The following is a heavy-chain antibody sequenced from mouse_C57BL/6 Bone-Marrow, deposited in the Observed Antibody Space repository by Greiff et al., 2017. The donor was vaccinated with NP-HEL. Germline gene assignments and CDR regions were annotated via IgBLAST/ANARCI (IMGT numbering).Heavy chain of an antibody. V-gene: IGHV1-55*01. D-gene: IGHD2-5*01. CDR1: GYTFTSYW. CDR2: ISPGSGST. J-gene: IGHJ4*01. Sequence: QVQLQQPGAELVKPGASVKMSCKASGYTFTSYWITWVKQRPGQGLEWIGDISPGSGSTNYNETFKTKATLPVDTSSSTAYMQLSSLTAEDSAFYYCAREGGIVTYYAMDYWGQGTSVTVSS. CDR3: AREGGIVTYYAMDY.